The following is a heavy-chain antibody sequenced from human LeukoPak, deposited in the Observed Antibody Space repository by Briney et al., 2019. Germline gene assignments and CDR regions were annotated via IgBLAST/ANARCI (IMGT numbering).Heavy chain of an antibody. Sequence: GGSLRLSCAASGFTFSSYGMHWVRQAPGKGLECVAFISYDGSKKYYVDSVKGRFTISRDDSKSTLYLQMNSLRAEDTAVYYCARERTGYYMAVWGKGTTVTVSS. D-gene: IGHD1-14*01. CDR2: ISYDGSKK. J-gene: IGHJ6*03. CDR1: GFTFSSYG. V-gene: IGHV3-30*02. CDR3: ARERTGYYMAV.